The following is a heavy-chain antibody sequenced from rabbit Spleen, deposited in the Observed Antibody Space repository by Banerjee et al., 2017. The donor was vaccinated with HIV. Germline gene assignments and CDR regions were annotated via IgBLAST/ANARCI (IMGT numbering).Heavy chain of an antibody. D-gene: IGHD1-1*01. CDR1: GFSFSSSHY. Sequence: QEQLKESGGGLVQPEGSLTLTCKASGFSFSSSHYMCWVRQAPGKGLEWIACIYAGSSDSTYYANWAKGRFTFSKTSSTTVTLQVTSLTAADTATYFCARDPAYASSSGYNIPYLWGPGTLVTVS. CDR2: IYAGSSDST. CDR3: ARDPAYASSSGYNIPYL. J-gene: IGHJ4*01. V-gene: IGHV1S45*01.